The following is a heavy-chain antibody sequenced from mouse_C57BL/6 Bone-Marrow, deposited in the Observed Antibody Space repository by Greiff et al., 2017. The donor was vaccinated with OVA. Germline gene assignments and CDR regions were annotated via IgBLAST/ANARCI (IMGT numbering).Heavy chain of an antibody. J-gene: IGHJ1*03. D-gene: IGHD1-1*01. CDR2: INPNNGGT. CDR1: GYTFTDYN. CDR3: ARRDYYGSSFRGFDV. V-gene: IGHV1-18*01. Sequence: EVKLLESGPELVKPGASVKIPCKASGYTFTDYNMDWVKQSHGKSLEWIGDINPNNGGTIYNQKFKGKATLTVDKSSSTAYMELRSLTSEDTAVYYCARRDYYGSSFRGFDVWGTGTTVTVSS.